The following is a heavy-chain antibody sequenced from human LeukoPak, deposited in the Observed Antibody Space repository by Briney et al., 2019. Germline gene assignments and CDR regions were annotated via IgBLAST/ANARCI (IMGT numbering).Heavy chain of an antibody. Sequence: SETLSLTCAVSGGSISSGDYSWSWIRQPPGKGLEWIGYVYYSGNTYYNPSLKSRVTISVDTSKNQFSLRLNSVTAADAAVYYCARSSHYYDTSGFYYWFDPWGQGTLVTVSS. D-gene: IGHD3-22*01. CDR1: GGSISSGDYS. CDR2: VYYSGNT. V-gene: IGHV4-30-4*07. J-gene: IGHJ5*02. CDR3: ARSSHYYDTSGFYYWFDP.